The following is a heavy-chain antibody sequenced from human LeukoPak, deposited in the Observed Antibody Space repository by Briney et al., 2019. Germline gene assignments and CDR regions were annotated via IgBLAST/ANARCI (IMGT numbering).Heavy chain of an antibody. CDR1: GYTFTYYY. V-gene: IGHV1-2*02. D-gene: IGHD2-15*01. CDR3: ARASVENTLRIDDY. Sequence: ASVKVSCKASGYTFTYYYMHWVRQAPGQGLEWMGWVNPYSGDTNYAQKFQGRVTMTRDTSITTAYMDLSRLKSDDTAVYYCARASVENTLRIDDYWGQGTLVTVFS. CDR2: VNPYSGDT. J-gene: IGHJ4*02.